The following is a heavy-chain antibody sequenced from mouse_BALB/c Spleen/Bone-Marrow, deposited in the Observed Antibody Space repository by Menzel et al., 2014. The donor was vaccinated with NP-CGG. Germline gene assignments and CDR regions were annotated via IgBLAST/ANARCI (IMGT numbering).Heavy chain of an antibody. J-gene: IGHJ3*01. Sequence: EVQLQESGAELVKPGASVKLSCTASGFNIKDTYMHWVKQRPEQGLEWIGRIDPANGNTKYDPKFQGKATITADTSSNTAYLQLSSLTSEDTAVYYCAPYYYVSSSFAYWRQCTLVPVSA. CDR1: GFNIKDTY. D-gene: IGHD1-1*01. V-gene: IGHV14-3*02. CDR2: IDPANGNT. CDR3: APYYYVSSSFAY.